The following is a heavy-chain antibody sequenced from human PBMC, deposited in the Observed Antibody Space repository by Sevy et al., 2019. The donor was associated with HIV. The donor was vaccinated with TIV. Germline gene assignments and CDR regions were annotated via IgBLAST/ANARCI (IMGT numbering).Heavy chain of an antibody. V-gene: IGHV3-23*01. D-gene: IGHD2-15*01. J-gene: IGHJ6*02. CDR3: AKDPGYCSGGSCYSYYGMDV. CDR2: MTGSGGST. CDR1: GFTFSSYA. Sequence: GESLKISCAAPGFTFSSYAMSWVRQAPGKGLDWVSSMTGSGGSTYYADSVKGRFTISRDNSKNTLYLQMNSLRADDTAVYYCAKDPGYCSGGSCYSYYGMDVWGQGTTVTVSS.